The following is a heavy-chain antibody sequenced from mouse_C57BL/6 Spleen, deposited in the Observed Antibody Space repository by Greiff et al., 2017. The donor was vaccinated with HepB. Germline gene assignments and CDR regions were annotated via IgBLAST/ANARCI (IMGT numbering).Heavy chain of an antibody. CDR3: ARPYYSNFEGFAY. J-gene: IGHJ3*01. V-gene: IGHV5-17*01. D-gene: IGHD2-5*01. Sequence: EVKLVESGGGLVKPGGSLKLSCAASGFTFSDYGMHWVRQAPEKGLEWVAYISSGSSTIYYADTVKGRFTISRDNAKNTLFLQMTSLRSEDTAMYYCARPYYSNFEGFAYWGQGTLVTVSA. CDR2: ISSGSSTI. CDR1: GFTFSDYG.